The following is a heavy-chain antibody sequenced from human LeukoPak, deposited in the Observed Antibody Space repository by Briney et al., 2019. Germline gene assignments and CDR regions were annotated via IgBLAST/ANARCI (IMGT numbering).Heavy chain of an antibody. CDR2: TYYRSKWYN. Sequence: SQTLSLTCAISGDSVSSNSAAWNWIKQSPSRGLEWLGRTYYRSKWYNDYAISVKSRITINPDTSKNQFSLQLNSVTPEDTAVYYCAREGRWLQPRGYYYYYMDVWGKGTTVTVSS. CDR1: GDSVSSNSAA. J-gene: IGHJ6*03. CDR3: AREGRWLQPRGYYYYYMDV. V-gene: IGHV6-1*01. D-gene: IGHD5-24*01.